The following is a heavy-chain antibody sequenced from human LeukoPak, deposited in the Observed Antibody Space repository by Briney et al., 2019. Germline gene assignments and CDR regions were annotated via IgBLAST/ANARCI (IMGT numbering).Heavy chain of an antibody. CDR2: IWYDGTKK. V-gene: IGHV3-33*01. Sequence: PGRSLRLSCVASGFTFSNYGMHWVRQAPGKGLEWVAVIWYDGTKKYYADSVKGRLTISRDNSKNTLYLEMNSLRAEDTAVYYCARDRAVRYFDYWGQGTLVTVSS. J-gene: IGHJ4*02. CDR3: ARDRAVRYFDY. D-gene: IGHD3-16*02. CDR1: GFTFSNYG.